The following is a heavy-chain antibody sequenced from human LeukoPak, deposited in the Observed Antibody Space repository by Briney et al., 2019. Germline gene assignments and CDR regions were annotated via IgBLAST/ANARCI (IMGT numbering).Heavy chain of an antibody. V-gene: IGHV3-7*03. Sequence: SGGSLRLSCAASGFTFSNYWMSWVRQAPGKGLEWVANIKQDGSEKYYVDSVKGRFTISRDSAKNSLFLQMNSLRAEDTAVCYCATKLPAAGRGFDYWGQGTLVTVSS. CDR2: IKQDGSEK. CDR3: ATKLPAAGRGFDY. CDR1: GFTFSNYW. D-gene: IGHD6-13*01. J-gene: IGHJ4*02.